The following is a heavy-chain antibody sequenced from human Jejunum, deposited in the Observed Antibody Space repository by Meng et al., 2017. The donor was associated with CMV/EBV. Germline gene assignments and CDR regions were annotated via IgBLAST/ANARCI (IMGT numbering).Heavy chain of an antibody. Sequence: FSSYEMNWVRQAPGKGLEWVSYISGSGSTIYYADSVKGRFTISRDNAKNSLYLQMNSLRAEDTAVYYCARDGGYYDSSGYPVGLDYWGQGTLVTVSS. D-gene: IGHD3-22*01. CDR3: ARDGGYYDSSGYPVGLDY. CDR2: ISGSGSTI. CDR1: FSSYE. J-gene: IGHJ4*02. V-gene: IGHV3-48*03.